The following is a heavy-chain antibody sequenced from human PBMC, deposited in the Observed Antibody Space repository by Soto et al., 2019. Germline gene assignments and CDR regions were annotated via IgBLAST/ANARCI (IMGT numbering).Heavy chain of an antibody. CDR3: ARGGSSSDNGMDV. V-gene: IGHV3-48*02. CDR1: GFTFSTYS. Sequence: EVQLVESGGGLVQPGGSLRLSCAASGFTFSTYSMNWVRQAPGKGLEWVSYISSRSYTIYYVDSVKGRFTISRDDVKNSLYLQRNSLRDEDTAVYYCARGGSSSDNGMDVWGQGTTVTVSS. J-gene: IGHJ6*02. CDR2: ISSRSYTI. D-gene: IGHD6-6*01.